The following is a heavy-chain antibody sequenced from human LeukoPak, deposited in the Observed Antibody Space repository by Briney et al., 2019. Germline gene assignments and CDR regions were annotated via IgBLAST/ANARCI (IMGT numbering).Heavy chain of an antibody. J-gene: IGHJ4*02. D-gene: IGHD5-12*01. CDR3: ARDFRGYSGYDYLYYFDY. CDR2: IKQDGSEK. Sequence: GGSLRLSCAASGFTFSSYWMSWVRQAPGKGLEWVANIKQDGSEKYYVDSVKGRFTISRDNAKNSLYLQMNSLRAEDTAVYYCARDFRGYSGYDYLYYFDYWGQGTLVTVSS. V-gene: IGHV3-7*03. CDR1: GFTFSSYW.